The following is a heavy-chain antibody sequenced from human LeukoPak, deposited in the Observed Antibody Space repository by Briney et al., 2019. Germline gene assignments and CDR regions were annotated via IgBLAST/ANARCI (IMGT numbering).Heavy chain of an antibody. CDR3: AKDPSYGDYVDYYYYYGMDV. V-gene: IGHV3-23*01. CDR2: INDSGDKT. D-gene: IGHD4-17*01. CDR1: GFTFSSYG. Sequence: GGSLRLSCAASGFTFSSYGMHWVRQAPGKGLEWVSTINDSGDKTYYADSVKGRVTISRDSSKNTLYLQMNSLRVEDTAVYYCAKDPSYGDYVDYYYYYGMDVWGQGTTVTVSS. J-gene: IGHJ6*02.